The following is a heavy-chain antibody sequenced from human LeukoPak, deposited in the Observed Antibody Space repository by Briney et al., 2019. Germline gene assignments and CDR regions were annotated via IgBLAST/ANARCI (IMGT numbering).Heavy chain of an antibody. V-gene: IGHV3-64*01. CDR3: ARENRHDAFDI. CDR2: ISSNGGST. D-gene: IGHD1-14*01. J-gene: IGHJ3*02. Sequence: GGSLRLSCAASGFTFSSYAMHWVRQAAGKGLEYVSAISSNGGSTYYANSVKGRFTISRDNSKNTLYLQMGSLRAEDMAVYYCARENRHDAFDIWGQGTMVTVSS. CDR1: GFTFSSYA.